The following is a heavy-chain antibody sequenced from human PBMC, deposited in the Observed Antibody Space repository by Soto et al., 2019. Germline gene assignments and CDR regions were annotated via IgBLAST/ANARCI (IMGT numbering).Heavy chain of an antibody. Sequence: SETLSLTCAVYGGSFSGYYWSWIRQPPGKGLEWIGYIYYSGSTNYNPSLKSRVTISVDTSKNQFSLKLSSVTAADTAVYYCARWGLWSKDDYYYYGMDVWGQGTTVTVSS. CDR1: GGSFSGYY. CDR3: ARWGLWSKDDYYYYGMDV. V-gene: IGHV4-59*01. D-gene: IGHD3-10*01. CDR2: IYYSGST. J-gene: IGHJ6*02.